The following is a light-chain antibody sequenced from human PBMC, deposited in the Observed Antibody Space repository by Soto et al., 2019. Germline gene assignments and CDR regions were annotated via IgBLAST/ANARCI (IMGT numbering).Light chain of an antibody. CDR3: MQGAHWPYT. CDR1: QSLVYTDGNTY. Sequence: VMTQSPLSLPVTLGQPASISCRSSQSLVYTDGNTYLTWFQQRPGQSPRRLIYQVSNRDSGVSDSLRGSGSGTDFTLKISRVEAEDVGVYYCMQGAHWPYTFGQGTKLEIK. J-gene: IGKJ2*01. V-gene: IGKV2-30*01. CDR2: QVS.